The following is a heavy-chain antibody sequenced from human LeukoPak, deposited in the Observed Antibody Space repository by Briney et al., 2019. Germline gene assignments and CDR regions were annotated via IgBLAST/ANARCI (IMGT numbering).Heavy chain of an antibody. Sequence: GGSLRLSCAASGFTFSSTWMSWVRQAPGKGLEWVSVIYSGGSTYYADSVKGRFTISRDNSKNTLYLQMNSLRAEDTAVYYCARGHRSQRRITIFGVAPYYFDYWGQGTLVTVSS. CDR2: IYSGGST. V-gene: IGHV3-66*02. CDR1: GFTFSSTW. D-gene: IGHD3-3*01. CDR3: ARGHRSQRRITIFGVAPYYFDY. J-gene: IGHJ4*02.